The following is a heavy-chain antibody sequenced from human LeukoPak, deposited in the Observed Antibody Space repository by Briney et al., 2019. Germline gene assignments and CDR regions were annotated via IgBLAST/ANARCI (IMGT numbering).Heavy chain of an antibody. D-gene: IGHD4/OR15-4a*01. Sequence: GGSLRLSCAVSGFTFSSYWMHWVRQAPGEGLVWVSRLNPDGSVTNYADSVEGRYTISRDNVKNTLYLQMNSLRAEDTAVYYCGRGGAGLADVWGQGTLVIVSS. CDR1: GFTFSSYW. V-gene: IGHV3-74*01. J-gene: IGHJ3*01. CDR2: LNPDGSVT. CDR3: GRGGAGLADV.